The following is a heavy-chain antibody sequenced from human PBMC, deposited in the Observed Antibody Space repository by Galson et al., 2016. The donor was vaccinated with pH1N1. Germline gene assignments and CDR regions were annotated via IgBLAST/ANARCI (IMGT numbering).Heavy chain of an antibody. Sequence: QSGAEVKKPGESLRISCEGSGYTFSKFWIAWVRQMPGKGLEWMGNIYPGDSDTKYSPSFEGQVTFSADKSISTAFLQWSSLKASDTAISFCARRSAEYDMDFWGQGTKVIVSS. CDR3: ARRSAEYDMDF. J-gene: IGHJ6*02. CDR2: IYPGDSDT. V-gene: IGHV5-51*03. D-gene: IGHD2-15*01. CDR1: GYTFSKFW.